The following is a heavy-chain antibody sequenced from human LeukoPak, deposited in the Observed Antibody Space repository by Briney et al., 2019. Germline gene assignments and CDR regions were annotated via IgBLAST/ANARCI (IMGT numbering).Heavy chain of an antibody. CDR3: AKGPLIVLANFDY. CDR2: ITGSGGST. Sequence: PGGSLRLSCAASGFTFSSYAMSWVRQAPGKGLEWVSGITGSGGSTYNTDSVKGRFTISRDNSKNMLYLQMHSLRAEDTAVYYCAKGPLIVLANFDYWGQGTLVTVSS. J-gene: IGHJ4*02. D-gene: IGHD3-22*01. CDR1: GFTFSSYA. V-gene: IGHV3-23*01.